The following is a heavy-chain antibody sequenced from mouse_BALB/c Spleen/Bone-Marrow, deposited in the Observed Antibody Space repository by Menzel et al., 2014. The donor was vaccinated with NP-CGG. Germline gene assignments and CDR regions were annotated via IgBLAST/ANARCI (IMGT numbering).Heavy chain of an antibody. CDR2: IYPGNSDT. CDR1: GYSFTSYW. V-gene: IGHV1-5*01. Sequence: EVQLVESGTVLARPGASVKMSCKASGYSFTSYWMHWVKQRPGQGLEWIGAIYPGNSDTSYNQKFKGKAKLTAVTSASTAYMELSSLTSEDSAVYYCTRGGLLRLRDYAMDYWGQGTSVTVSS. J-gene: IGHJ4*01. D-gene: IGHD1-2*01. CDR3: TRGGLLRLRDYAMDY.